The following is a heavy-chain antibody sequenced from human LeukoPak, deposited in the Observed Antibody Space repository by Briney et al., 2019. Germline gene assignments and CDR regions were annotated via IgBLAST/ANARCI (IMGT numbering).Heavy chain of an antibody. D-gene: IGHD5-18*01. V-gene: IGHV5-51*01. CDR2: IYPGDSDT. CDR1: GYSFTSYW. J-gene: IGHJ6*03. CDR3: ARQGSGYSPTYYYYMDV. Sequence: GESLKISCKGSGYSFTSYWIGWVRQMPGKGLEWMGIIYPGDSDTRYSPSFQGQVTISAVKSISTAYLQWSSLKASDTAMYYCARQGSGYSPTYYYYMDVWGKGTTVTISS.